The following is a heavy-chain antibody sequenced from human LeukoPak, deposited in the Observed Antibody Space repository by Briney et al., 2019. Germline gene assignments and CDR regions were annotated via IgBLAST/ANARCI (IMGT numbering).Heavy chain of an antibody. CDR2: TSGRGGST. CDR3: AKDPGGWYERGY. D-gene: IGHD6-19*01. CDR1: RFNFNNFA. J-gene: IGHJ4*02. Sequence: QSGGSLRLSCAAYRFNFNNFAMGWDRPAPGQGRGWVSATSGRGGSTYYGDSGKGRFTISRDNSQNTLYLQMSRLRAEDTAVYYCAKDPGGWYERGYWGQGTLVTVSS. V-gene: IGHV3-23*01.